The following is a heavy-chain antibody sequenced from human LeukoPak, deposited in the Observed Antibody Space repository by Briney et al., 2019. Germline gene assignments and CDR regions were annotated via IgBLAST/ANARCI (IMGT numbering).Heavy chain of an antibody. J-gene: IGHJ3*02. Sequence: SETLSLTCAVSGVSINDFYWTWIRQAPGKGLEWIGYVYYGGSTNYNPSLKSRVSMSVDTSKNQFSLTLTSVTAADTAVYYCARDTTNAFDIWGQGTMVTVSS. CDR1: GVSINDFY. D-gene: IGHD1-26*01. CDR3: ARDTTNAFDI. V-gene: IGHV4-59*01. CDR2: VYYGGST.